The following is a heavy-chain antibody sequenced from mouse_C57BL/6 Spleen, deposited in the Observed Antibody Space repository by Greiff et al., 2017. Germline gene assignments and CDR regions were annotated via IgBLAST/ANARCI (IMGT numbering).Heavy chain of an antibody. CDR2: IDPSDSET. CDR3: AKLGYYGSSPSYYFDY. Sequence: QVQLQQPGAELVRPGSSVKLSCKASGYTFTSYWMHWVKQRPIQGLEWIGNIDPSDSETHYNQKFKDKATLTVDKSSSTAYMQLSSLPSEDSAVYYSAKLGYYGSSPSYYFDYWGQGTTLTVSS. J-gene: IGHJ2*01. CDR1: GYTFTSYW. V-gene: IGHV1-52*01. D-gene: IGHD1-1*01.